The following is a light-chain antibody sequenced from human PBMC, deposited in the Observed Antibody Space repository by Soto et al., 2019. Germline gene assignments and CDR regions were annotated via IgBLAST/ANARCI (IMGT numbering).Light chain of an antibody. CDR3: QQYKNWPWT. J-gene: IGKJ1*01. CDR2: GAS. Sequence: IVLAQSPGTLSLSPGGRATLSCRTSQSVTTSYLAWYQQKPGQAPRLPSYGASTRATGITARFSGRGAGTEFTRTISSLQSEDFAVYYCQQYKNWPWTFCQGTKVDIK. V-gene: IGKV3-15*01. CDR1: QSVTTSY.